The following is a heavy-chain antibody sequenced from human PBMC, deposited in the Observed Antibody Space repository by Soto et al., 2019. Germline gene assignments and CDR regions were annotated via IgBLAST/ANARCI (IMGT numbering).Heavy chain of an antibody. CDR2: ISSSSSYI. D-gene: IGHD1-7*01. CDR1: GFTFSSYS. Sequence: GGSLRLSCAASGFTFSSYSMNWVRQAPGKGLEWVSSISSSSSYIYYADSVKGRFTISRDNAKNSLYLQMNSLRAEDTAVYYCARDYRHNWNSQTSYFDYWGQGTPVTVSS. V-gene: IGHV3-21*01. J-gene: IGHJ4*02. CDR3: ARDYRHNWNSQTSYFDY.